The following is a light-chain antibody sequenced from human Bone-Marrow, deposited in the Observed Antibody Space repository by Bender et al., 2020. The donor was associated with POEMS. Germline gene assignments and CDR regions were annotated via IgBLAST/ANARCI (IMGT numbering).Light chain of an antibody. V-gene: IGLV1-47*01. Sequence: QSVLTQPPSVSGTPGQRVTISCSGSRSNIGSNYVYWYQQLPGTAPKLLIYRDNQRPSGVPDRFSGSKSGTSASLAISGLRSEDEAAYSCAAWDDSLNGWVFGGGTKLTVL. CDR1: RSNIGSNY. CDR2: RDN. CDR3: AAWDDSLNGWV. J-gene: IGLJ3*02.